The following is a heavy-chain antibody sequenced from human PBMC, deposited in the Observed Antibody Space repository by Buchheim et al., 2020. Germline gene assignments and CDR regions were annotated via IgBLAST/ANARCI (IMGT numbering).Heavy chain of an antibody. V-gene: IGHV1-69*01. CDR2: IIPIFGTA. Sequence: QVQLVQSGAEVKKPGSSVKVPRTASAPPFSRYATSCPRPAPGQGLEWMGGIIPIFGTANYAQKFQGRVTITADEPTSTAYMELSSLRSEDTAVYYCARGYCSSTSCRTLEMTKYYYYYMDVWGKGTT. J-gene: IGHJ6*03. D-gene: IGHD2-2*01. CDR3: ARGYCSSTSCRTLEMTKYYYYYMDV. CDR1: APPFSRYA.